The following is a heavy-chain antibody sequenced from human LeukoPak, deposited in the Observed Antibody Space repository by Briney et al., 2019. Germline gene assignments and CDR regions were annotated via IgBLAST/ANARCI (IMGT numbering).Heavy chain of an antibody. V-gene: IGHV4-59*12. D-gene: IGHD2-15*01. CDR3: AHGYCSGGSCFTFSY. CDR2: IYYSGST. J-gene: IGHJ4*02. CDR1: GGSISSYY. Sequence: PSETLSLTCTVSGGSISSYYWSWIRQPPGKGLEWIGYIYYSGSTNYNPSLKSRVTISVDTSKNQFSLKLSSVTAADTAIYYCAHGYCSGGSCFTFSYWGQGTLVTVSS.